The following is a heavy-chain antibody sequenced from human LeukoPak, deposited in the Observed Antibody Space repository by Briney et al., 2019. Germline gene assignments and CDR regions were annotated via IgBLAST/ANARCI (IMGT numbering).Heavy chain of an antibody. V-gene: IGHV4-59*01. CDR2: IYYSGST. D-gene: IGHD5-12*01. CDR1: GGSISSYY. Sequence: PSETLSLTCTVSGGSISSYYWSWIRQPPGKGLEWIGYIYYSGSTNYNPSLKSRVTISVDTSKNQFSLKLSSVTAADTAVYYCAREGYSGYDLRWFDPWGQGTLVTVSS. J-gene: IGHJ5*02. CDR3: AREGYSGYDLRWFDP.